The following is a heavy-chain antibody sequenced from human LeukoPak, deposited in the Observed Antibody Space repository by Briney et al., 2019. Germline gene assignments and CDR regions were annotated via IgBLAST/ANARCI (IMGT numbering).Heavy chain of an antibody. Sequence: SETLSLTCTVSGGSISSYYWSWIRQPPGKGLEWIGYIYYSGSTNYNPSLKSQVTISVDTSKNQFSLKLSSVTAADTAVYYCASVLSSSGWYDGWFDPWGQGTLVTVSS. CDR2: IYYSGST. D-gene: IGHD6-19*01. J-gene: IGHJ5*02. CDR3: ASVLSSSGWYDGWFDP. V-gene: IGHV4-59*01. CDR1: GGSISSYY.